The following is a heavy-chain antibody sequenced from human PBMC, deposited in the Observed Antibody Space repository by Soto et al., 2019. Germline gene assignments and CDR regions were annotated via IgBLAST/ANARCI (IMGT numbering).Heavy chain of an antibody. J-gene: IGHJ6*02. Sequence: SETLSLTCAVYGGSFSGYYWSWIRQPPGKGLEWIEEINHSGSTNYNPSLKSRVTISVDTSKNQFSLKLSPVTAADTAVYYCARGRLGAARYYYYYGMDVWGQGTTVTVSS. D-gene: IGHD6-6*01. CDR1: GGSFSGYY. CDR2: INHSGST. V-gene: IGHV4-34*01. CDR3: ARGRLGAARYYYYYGMDV.